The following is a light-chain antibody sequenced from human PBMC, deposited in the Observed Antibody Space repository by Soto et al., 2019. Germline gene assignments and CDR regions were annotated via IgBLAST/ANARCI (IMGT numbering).Light chain of an antibody. CDR1: QSLVHGDGNTY. CDR3: MQATQSPLT. Sequence: DIVMTQTPLSSPVTLGQPASISCRSSQSLVHGDGNTYLSWLQQRPGQPPRLLIYKISNRLSGVPDRFSGSGAGTEFTLKISRVEAEDVGVYYCMQATQSPLTFGGGTNVEIK. CDR2: KIS. J-gene: IGKJ4*01. V-gene: IGKV2-24*01.